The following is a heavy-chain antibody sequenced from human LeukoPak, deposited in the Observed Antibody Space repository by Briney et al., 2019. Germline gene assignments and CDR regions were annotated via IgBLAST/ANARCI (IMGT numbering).Heavy chain of an antibody. CDR3: ARGGAPPFDP. J-gene: IGHJ5*02. Sequence: SETLSLTCTVSGGSISSYYWSWIRQPPGKGLEWIGYIYYSGSTNYNPSLKSRVTISVDTSKNQFSLKLSSVAAADTAVYYCARGGAPPFDPWGQGTLVTVSS. CDR1: GGSISSYY. D-gene: IGHD1-26*01. V-gene: IGHV4-59*01. CDR2: IYYSGST.